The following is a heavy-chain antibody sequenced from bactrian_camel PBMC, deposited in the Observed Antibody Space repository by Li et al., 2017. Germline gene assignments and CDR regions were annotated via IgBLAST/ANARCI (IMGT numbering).Heavy chain of an antibody. CDR1: GYSSFVNC. D-gene: IGHD3*01. CDR2: IESDGST. Sequence: HVQLVESGGGSVDAGGSLRLSCAASGYSSFVNCMGWYRQGIGEEREGVAGIESDGSTSYADSVKGRFTISQDSAKNILYLQMRSLKPEDTAMYYCAADRNGGFCYDSYLAKFGTWGQGTQVTVS. V-gene: IGHV3S53*01. CDR3: AADRNGGFCYDSYLAKFGT. J-gene: IGHJ4*01.